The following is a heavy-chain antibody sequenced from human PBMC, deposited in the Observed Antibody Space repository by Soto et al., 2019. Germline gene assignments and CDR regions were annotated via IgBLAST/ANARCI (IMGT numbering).Heavy chain of an antibody. Sequence: ASVKVSCKASGYTFTSYGISWVRQAPGQGLEWMGWISAYNGNTNYARKLQGRVTMTTDTSTSTAYMELRSLRSDDTAVYYCAKEGGYVGNDDAFDIWGQGTMVTVSS. CDR1: GYTFTSYG. CDR2: ISAYNGNT. J-gene: IGHJ3*02. D-gene: IGHD1-1*01. V-gene: IGHV1-18*01. CDR3: AKEGGYVGNDDAFDI.